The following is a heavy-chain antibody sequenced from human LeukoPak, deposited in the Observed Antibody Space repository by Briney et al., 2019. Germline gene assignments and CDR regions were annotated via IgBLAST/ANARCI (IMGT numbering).Heavy chain of an antibody. CDR1: GLTFSSYE. CDR3: AREDYYDSSGYDAFDI. CDR2: ISSSGSTI. Sequence: PGGSLRLSCAASGLTFSSYEMNWVRQAPGKGLEWVSYISSSGSTIYYADSVKGRFTISRDNAKNSLYLQMNSLRAEDTAVYYCAREDYYDSSGYDAFDIWGQGTMVTVSS. V-gene: IGHV3-48*03. J-gene: IGHJ3*02. D-gene: IGHD3-22*01.